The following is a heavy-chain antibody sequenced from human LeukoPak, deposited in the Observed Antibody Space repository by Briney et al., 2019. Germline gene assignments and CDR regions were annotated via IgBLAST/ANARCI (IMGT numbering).Heavy chain of an antibody. Sequence: PSETLSLTCTVSGDSISSYYWSWLRQPPGEGLEWIGYIFYSGRTNYNASLRSRVAISVDTSKNQFSLRLTSVTAADTAVYYCAGRSARYFDHWGQGALVTISS. CDR2: IFYSGRT. D-gene: IGHD1-26*01. CDR3: AGRSARYFDH. J-gene: IGHJ4*02. CDR1: GDSISSYY. V-gene: IGHV4-59*01.